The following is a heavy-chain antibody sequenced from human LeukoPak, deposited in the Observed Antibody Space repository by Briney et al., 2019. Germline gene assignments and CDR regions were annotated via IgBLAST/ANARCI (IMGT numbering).Heavy chain of an antibody. V-gene: IGHV3-11*01. CDR1: GLTFSDYY. Sequence: PGGSLRLSCAASGLTFSDYYMSWIRQAPGKGLEWVSYSSSSGSTIYYADSVKGRFTISRDNAKSSLYLQMNSLRAEDTAVYYCARVGGGAYDSSGYYYVFFDYWGQGTLVTVSS. CDR2: SSSSGSTI. J-gene: IGHJ4*02. CDR3: ARVGGGAYDSSGYYYVFFDY. D-gene: IGHD3-22*01.